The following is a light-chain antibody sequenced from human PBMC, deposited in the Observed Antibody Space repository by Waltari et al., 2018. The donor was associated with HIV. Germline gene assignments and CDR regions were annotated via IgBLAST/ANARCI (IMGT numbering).Light chain of an antibody. J-gene: IGKJ2*02. Sequence: VLTQSPATLSLSPGERATLSCGASPTISNNYLAWYQQKPGLPPRLVIYDASNRAGGIPDRFGGSGSGTDFTLTINRLEPDDFAVYYCQQYASSPWTFGQGTKLEVK. CDR3: QQYASSPWT. CDR2: DAS. V-gene: IGKV3D-20*01. CDR1: PTISNNY.